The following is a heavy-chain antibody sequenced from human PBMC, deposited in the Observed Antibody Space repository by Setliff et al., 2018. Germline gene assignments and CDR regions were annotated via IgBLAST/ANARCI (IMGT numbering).Heavy chain of an antibody. CDR2: IYPGDSDT. Sequence: PGESLKISCKGSGYSFTSYWIGWVRQMPGKGLEWMGIIYPGDSDTRYSPSFQGQVTISADKSISTAYLQWSSLRASDTAMYYCARQAVAGNDAFDIWGQGTMVTVSS. D-gene: IGHD6-19*01. CDR3: ARQAVAGNDAFDI. CDR1: GYSFTSYW. J-gene: IGHJ3*02. V-gene: IGHV5-51*01.